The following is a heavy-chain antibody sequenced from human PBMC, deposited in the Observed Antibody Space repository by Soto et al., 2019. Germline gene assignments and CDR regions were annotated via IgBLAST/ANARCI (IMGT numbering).Heavy chain of an antibody. Sequence: GGSLRLSCAASGFTFSNSWMHWVRQVSGKGLEWVSRINADGTSTSYADSVKGRFTISRDNAKNTLYLHVNSLRAEDTAVYYCVKVLTRGVGVPRFYFDSWGQGALVTVPQ. V-gene: IGHV3-74*01. J-gene: IGHJ4*02. CDR3: VKVLTRGVGVPRFYFDS. D-gene: IGHD3-9*01. CDR1: GFTFSNSW. CDR2: INADGTST.